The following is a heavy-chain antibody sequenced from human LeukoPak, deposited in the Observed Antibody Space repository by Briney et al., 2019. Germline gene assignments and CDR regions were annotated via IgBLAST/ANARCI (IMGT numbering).Heavy chain of an antibody. CDR3: ARRPLHSQNYFDP. J-gene: IGHJ5*02. CDR2: IF. V-gene: IGHV5-51*01. Sequence: GESLEPSCKASGDRFTSYWVAWVRQKPGKGLEWMGIIFSPSFEGQVSISVDRSATTAYLHWSSLKASDTAIYYCARRPLHSQNYFDPWGQGTLVTVSP. CDR1: GDRFTSYW. D-gene: IGHD1-7*01.